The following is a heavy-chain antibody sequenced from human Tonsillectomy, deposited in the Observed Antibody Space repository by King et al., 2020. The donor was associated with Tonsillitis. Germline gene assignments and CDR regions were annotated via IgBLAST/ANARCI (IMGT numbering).Heavy chain of an antibody. Sequence: VQLVESGGGLVQPGGSLRLSCAASGFTFSSYWMHWVRQAPGKGLVWVSRINSDGSSTSYADSVKGRFTISRDNAKNTLYLQMNSLRAEDTAVYYCARGCSSTSPRARFDPWGQGTLVTVSS. J-gene: IGHJ5*02. CDR1: GFTFSSYW. D-gene: IGHD2-2*01. CDR2: INSDGSST. CDR3: ARGCSSTSPRARFDP. V-gene: IGHV3-74*01.